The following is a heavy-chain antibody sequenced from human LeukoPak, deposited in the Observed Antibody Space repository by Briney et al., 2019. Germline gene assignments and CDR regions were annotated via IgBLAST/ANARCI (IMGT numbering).Heavy chain of an antibody. D-gene: IGHD6-6*01. Sequence: PSETLSLTCTVSGGSISSSSYYWSWIRQPPGKGLEWIGEINHSGSTNYNPSLKSRVTISVDTSKNQFSLKLSSVTAADTAVYYCARLSIGAFDIWGQGTMVTVSS. CDR1: GGSISSSSYY. CDR2: INHSGST. CDR3: ARLSIGAFDI. V-gene: IGHV4-39*01. J-gene: IGHJ3*02.